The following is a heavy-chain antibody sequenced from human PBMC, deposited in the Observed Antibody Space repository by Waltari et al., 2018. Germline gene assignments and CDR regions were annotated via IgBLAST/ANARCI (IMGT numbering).Heavy chain of an antibody. J-gene: IGHJ4*02. Sequence: QVYLQESGPGLVEPSQTLSLTCRVFVVSVPRGSFYWTWIRQPAGKGLEWVGYSILGRTNYNPSLKSRVNISVDTSKNQFSLNLSSVTAADTAVYFCAASTVFGVVVDYWGQGTPVTVSS. CDR1: VVSVPRGSFY. CDR3: AASTVFGVVVDY. CDR2: SILGRT. V-gene: IGHV4-61*09. D-gene: IGHD3-3*01.